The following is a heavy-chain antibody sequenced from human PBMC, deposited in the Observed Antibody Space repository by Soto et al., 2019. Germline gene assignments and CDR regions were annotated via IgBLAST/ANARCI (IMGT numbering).Heavy chain of an antibody. CDR2: IWYDGSNK. D-gene: IGHD3-10*01. V-gene: IGHV3-33*01. CDR1: GFTFSSYG. J-gene: IGHJ4*02. Sequence: QVQLVESEGGVVQPGRSLRLSCAASGFTFSSYGMHWVRQAPGKGLEWVAVIWYDGSNKYYADSVKGRFTISRDNSKNPLYLQMNSLRAEDTAVYYCARSDGVRGVIINTYYFDYWGQGTLVTVSS. CDR3: ARSDGVRGVIINTYYFDY.